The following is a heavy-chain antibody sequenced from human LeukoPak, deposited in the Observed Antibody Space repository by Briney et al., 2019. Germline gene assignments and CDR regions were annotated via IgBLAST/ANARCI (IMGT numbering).Heavy chain of an antibody. CDR3: AKHLYFDSGGSNF. CDR2: ITGDGQRA. V-gene: IGHV3-23*01. Sequence: GGSLRLSCEVSRFTLSSFAMTWVRQAPGKGLEWVSSITGDGQRAHHADSVRGRFTISRDNSKSTLYLQMNSLRAEDTAVYYCAKHLYFDSGGSNFWGLGTLVTVSS. J-gene: IGHJ4*02. D-gene: IGHD3-22*01. CDR1: RFTLSSFA.